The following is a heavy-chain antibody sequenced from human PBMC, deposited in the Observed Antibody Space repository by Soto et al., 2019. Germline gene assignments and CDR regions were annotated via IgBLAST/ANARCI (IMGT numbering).Heavy chain of an antibody. D-gene: IGHD6-6*01. J-gene: IGHJ4*02. Sequence: SETLSLTCTVSGGSISSYYWSWSRQPPGKGLEWIGYIYYSGSTNYNPSLKSRVTISVDTSKNQFSLKLSSVTAADTAVYYCASWYSSSSDSSFDYWGQGTLVTV. V-gene: IGHV4-59*01. CDR1: GGSISSYY. CDR2: IYYSGST. CDR3: ASWYSSSSDSSFDY.